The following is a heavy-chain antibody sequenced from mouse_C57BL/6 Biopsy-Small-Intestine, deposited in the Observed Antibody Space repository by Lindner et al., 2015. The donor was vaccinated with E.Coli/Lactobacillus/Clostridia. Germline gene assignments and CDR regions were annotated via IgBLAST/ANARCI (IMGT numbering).Heavy chain of an antibody. CDR1: GYAFSSYW. J-gene: IGHJ3*01. CDR3: ARDLFAY. V-gene: IGHV1-80*01. CDR2: IYPGDGDT. Sequence: VQLQESGAELVKPGASVKISCKASGYAFSSYWMNWAKRRPGKGLEWIGQIYPGDGDTNYNGKFKGKATLTADKSSSTAYMQLSSLTSEDSAVYFCARDLFAYWGQGTLVTVSA.